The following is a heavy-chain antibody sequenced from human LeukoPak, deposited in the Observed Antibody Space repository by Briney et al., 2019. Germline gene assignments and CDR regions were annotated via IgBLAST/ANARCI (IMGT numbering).Heavy chain of an antibody. CDR3: ARDCGSDCSDDT. J-gene: IGHJ5*02. CDR2: IIPLLDTA. CDR1: GGTLSSYT. V-gene: IGHV1-69*08. Sequence: SVKVSCKASGGTLSSYTINWVRQAPGQGFESMGNIIPLLDTANYAQNFQGRVTITADKSTSTAYMELRSLRSEDTAVYYCARDCGSDCSDDTWGQGSLVTVSS. D-gene: IGHD2-21*01.